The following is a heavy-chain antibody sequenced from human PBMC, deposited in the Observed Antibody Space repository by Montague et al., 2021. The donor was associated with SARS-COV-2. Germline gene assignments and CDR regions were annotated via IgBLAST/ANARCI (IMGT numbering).Heavy chain of an antibody. Sequence: SETLYLTCVVTGGSITSYYWSWIRQPPGKGLEWIAYVHNSGTTSYNPSLNSRVIISVDPSKNQFSLSLTSVTAADTAVYYCVRGGGDSSSWLDEFEVWVRGTMVTISS. CDR1: GGSITSYY. CDR2: VHNSGTT. J-gene: IGHJ3*01. D-gene: IGHD6-13*01. CDR3: VRGGGDSSSWLDEFEV. V-gene: IGHV4-59*12.